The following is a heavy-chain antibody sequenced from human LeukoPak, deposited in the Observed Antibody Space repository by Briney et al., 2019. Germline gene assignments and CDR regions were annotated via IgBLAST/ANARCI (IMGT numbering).Heavy chain of an antibody. Sequence: SETLSLTCAVYGGSFSGYYWSWIRQPPGRGLEWIGEINHSGSTNYNPSLKSRVTISVDTSKNQFSLKLSSVTAADTAVYYCARHAYWGQGTLVTVSS. CDR3: ARHAY. CDR1: GGSFSGYY. J-gene: IGHJ4*02. CDR2: INHSGST. V-gene: IGHV4-34*01.